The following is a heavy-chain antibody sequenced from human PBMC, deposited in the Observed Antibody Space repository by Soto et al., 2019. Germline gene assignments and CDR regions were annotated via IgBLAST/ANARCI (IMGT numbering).Heavy chain of an antibody. Sequence: QVQLVQSGAEVKKPGASVKVSCKASGYTFTSYDINWVRQATGQGLEWMGWMNPNSGNTGHAQKFQGRVTMTRNTSISTAYMELSSLRSEDTAVYYCASSYDILTGFDPWGQGTLVTVSS. V-gene: IGHV1-8*01. CDR1: GYTFTSYD. CDR2: MNPNSGNT. J-gene: IGHJ5*02. CDR3: ASSYDILTGFDP. D-gene: IGHD3-9*01.